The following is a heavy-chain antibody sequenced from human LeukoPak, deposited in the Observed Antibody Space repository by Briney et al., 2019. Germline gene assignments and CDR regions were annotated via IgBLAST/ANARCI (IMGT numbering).Heavy chain of an antibody. CDR3: TRRTDGYNFHYYYYAMDV. CDR2: IRSKANNYAT. V-gene: IGHV3-73*01. CDR1: GFTFSGSA. D-gene: IGHD5-24*01. J-gene: IGHJ6*02. Sequence: GGSLKLSCAASGFTFSGSAMHWVRQASGKGLEWVGRIRSKANNYATAYAASVKGRFTISRDDSKKTAYLQMNSLKTEDTAVYYCTRRTDGYNFHYYYYAMDVWGQGTTVTVSS.